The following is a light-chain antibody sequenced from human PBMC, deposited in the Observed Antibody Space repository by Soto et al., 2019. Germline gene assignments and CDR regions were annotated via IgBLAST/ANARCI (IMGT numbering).Light chain of an antibody. CDR1: HSVSSN. CDR3: QQYNNWPPLT. V-gene: IGKV3-15*01. CDR2: GAS. Sequence: EIVMTQSPATLSVSPGERATLSCRASHSVSSNLAWYQQKPGQAPRLLIYGASTRATGIPARFSGSGSGTEFTLTISSLPSEDFAVYYWQQYNNWPPLTFGGGTKVEIK. J-gene: IGKJ4*01.